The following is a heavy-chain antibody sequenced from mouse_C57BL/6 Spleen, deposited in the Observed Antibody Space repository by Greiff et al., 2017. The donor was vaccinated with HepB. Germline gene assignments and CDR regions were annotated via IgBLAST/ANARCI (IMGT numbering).Heavy chain of an antibody. CDR2: ISDGGSYT. V-gene: IGHV5-4*01. J-gene: IGHJ1*03. CDR3: ARDYYYGSSSYWYFDV. Sequence: EVKLQESGGGLVKPGGSLKLSCAASGFTFSSYAMSWVRQTPEKRLEWVATISDGGSYTYYPDNVKGRFTISRDNAKNNLYLQMSHLKSEDTAMYYCARDYYYGSSSYWYFDVWGTGTTVTVSS. CDR1: GFTFSSYA. D-gene: IGHD1-1*01.